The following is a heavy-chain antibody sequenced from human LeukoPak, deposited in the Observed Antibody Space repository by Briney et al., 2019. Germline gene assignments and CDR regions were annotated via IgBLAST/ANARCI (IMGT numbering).Heavy chain of an antibody. CDR3: ALNSYGPFDY. D-gene: IGHD5-18*01. J-gene: IGHJ4*02. V-gene: IGHV3-7*01. Sequence: PGGSLRLSCGASGFLFSSSWMSWVRQAPGKGLEWVATIKQDGSEKYYVDSVKGRFTVSRDNARNSLYLQMNSLRAEDTAVYYCALNSYGPFDYWGQGTLVTVSS. CDR2: IKQDGSEK. CDR1: GFLFSSSW.